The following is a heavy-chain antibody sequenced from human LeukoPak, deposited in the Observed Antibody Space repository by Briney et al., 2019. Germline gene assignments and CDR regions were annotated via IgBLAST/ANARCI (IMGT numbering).Heavy chain of an antibody. V-gene: IGHV1-2*02. CDR1: GYTFTSYD. Sequence: ASVKVSCKASGYTFTSYDINWVRQATGQGLEWMGWINPNSGGTNYAQKFQGRVTMTRDTSISTAYMELSSLRSEDTAVYYCARDRITMVRGVSLGAFDIWGQGTMVTVSS. D-gene: IGHD3-10*01. CDR2: INPNSGGT. J-gene: IGHJ3*02. CDR3: ARDRITMVRGVSLGAFDI.